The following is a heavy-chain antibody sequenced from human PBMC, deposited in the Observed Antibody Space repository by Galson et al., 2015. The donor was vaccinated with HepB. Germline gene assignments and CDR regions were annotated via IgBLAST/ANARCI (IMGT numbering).Heavy chain of an antibody. J-gene: IGHJ5*02. CDR3: ARDSSGWYRGPLGWFDP. D-gene: IGHD6-19*01. Sequence: SVKVSCKASGGTFSSYAISWVRQAPGQELEWMGRIIPILGIANYAQKFQGRVTITADKSTSTAYMELSSLRSEDTAVYYCARDSSGWYRGPLGWFDPWGQETLVTVSS. V-gene: IGHV1-69*04. CDR1: GGTFSSYA. CDR2: IIPILGIA.